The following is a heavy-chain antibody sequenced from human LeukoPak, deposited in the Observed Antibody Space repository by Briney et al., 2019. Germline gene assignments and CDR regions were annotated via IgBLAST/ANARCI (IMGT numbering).Heavy chain of an antibody. D-gene: IGHD2-21*01. CDR2: IYSAGST. CDR1: GYTVSSNY. J-gene: IGHJ2*01. CDR3: ARVYSGPRGYFDL. Sequence: PGGSLRLSCAASGYTVSSNYMIWVRQAPGRGLEWVSVIYSAGSTNYADSVKGRFTISRDDSKNTLFLQMNSLRAEDTAVYYCARVYSGPRGYFDLWGRGSLVTVSS. V-gene: IGHV3-53*01.